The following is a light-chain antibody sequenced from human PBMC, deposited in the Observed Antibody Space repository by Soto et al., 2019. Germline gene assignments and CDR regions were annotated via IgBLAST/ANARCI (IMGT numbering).Light chain of an antibody. CDR2: GNG. Sequence: QSVLTQPPSVSGAPGQRVTISCTGGSSNIEAGYHVHWYQHLPGTAPKLLVFGNGHRPSGVPARFSGSRSSTSASLAITGLQAEDEGHYYCHAYDHILRESVFGGGTKLTVL. J-gene: IGLJ2*01. V-gene: IGLV1-40*01. CDR1: SSNIEAGYH. CDR3: HAYDHILRESV.